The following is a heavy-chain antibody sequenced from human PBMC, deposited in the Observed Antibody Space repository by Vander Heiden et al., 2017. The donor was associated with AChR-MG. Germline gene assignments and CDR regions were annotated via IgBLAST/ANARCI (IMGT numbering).Heavy chain of an antibody. CDR2: INHSGSP. J-gene: IGHJ5*02. CDR3: ARSGFAVLLWFGEPSGFDP. CDR1: GGSFSGYY. V-gene: IGHV4-34*01. D-gene: IGHD3-10*01. Sequence: QVQLQQWGAGLLKPSETLSLTCAVYGGSFSGYYWSWIRQPPGKGLEWIGEINHSGSPNYNPSLKKRVTISVDTSKNQFSLKLSSVTAADTAVYYCARSGFAVLLWFGEPSGFDPWGQGTLVTVSS.